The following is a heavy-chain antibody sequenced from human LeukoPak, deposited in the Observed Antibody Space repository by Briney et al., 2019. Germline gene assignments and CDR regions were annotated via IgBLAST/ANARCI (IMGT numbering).Heavy chain of an antibody. Sequence: PGGSLRLSCAASGFTFSSYWMHWVRQAPGKGLVWVSRINSDGSSTSYADSVKGRFTISRDNAKNTLYLQMNGLRAEDTAVYYCARDRRYYDSSGYYSDPLDYWGQGTLVTVSS. J-gene: IGHJ4*02. CDR1: GFTFSSYW. CDR3: ARDRRYYDSSGYYSDPLDY. CDR2: INSDGSST. D-gene: IGHD3-22*01. V-gene: IGHV3-74*01.